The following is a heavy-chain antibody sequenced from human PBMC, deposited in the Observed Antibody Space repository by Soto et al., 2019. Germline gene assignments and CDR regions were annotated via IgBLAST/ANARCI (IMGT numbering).Heavy chain of an antibody. CDR2: ILNDGSNR. J-gene: IGHJ6*02. V-gene: IGHV3-33*01. D-gene: IGHD3-10*01. Sequence: QVQLVESGGGVVQPGRSLRLSCAASGFTFSNYGMHWVRQAPGKGLEWVAVILNDGSNRYHADSVKDRFTISRDNSKNPLSLQMNSLRAEETAVYYCARDDEYSGNGMDVWGQGTTVTVS. CDR1: GFTFSNYG. CDR3: ARDDEYSGNGMDV.